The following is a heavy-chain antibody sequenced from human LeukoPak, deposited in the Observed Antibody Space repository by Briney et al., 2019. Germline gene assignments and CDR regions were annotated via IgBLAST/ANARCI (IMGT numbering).Heavy chain of an antibody. V-gene: IGHV5-51*01. CDR2: IYPVDSDT. CDR3: ARLRVAGTVDAFDI. Sequence: GESLKISCKGSGYSFTSYWIGWVRQMPGKGLEWMGIIYPVDSDTIYSPSFQGPVTISADKSISTAYLQWSSLKASDTAMYYCARLRVAGTVDAFDIWGLGTMVTVSS. D-gene: IGHD1-14*01. CDR1: GYSFTSYW. J-gene: IGHJ3*02.